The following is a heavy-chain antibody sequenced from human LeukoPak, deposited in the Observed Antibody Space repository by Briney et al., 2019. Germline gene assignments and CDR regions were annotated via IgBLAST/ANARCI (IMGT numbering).Heavy chain of an antibody. D-gene: IGHD3-10*02. CDR2: LYSGGST. CDR1: GFTVSSNY. CDR3: AELGITMIGGV. J-gene: IGHJ6*04. Sequence: GGSLRLSCAASGFTVSSNYMSWVRQAPGKGLEWVSVLYSGGSTHYADSVKGRFTISRDNAKNSLYLQMNSLRAEDTAVYYCAELGITMIGGVWGKGTTVTISS. V-gene: IGHV3-66*01.